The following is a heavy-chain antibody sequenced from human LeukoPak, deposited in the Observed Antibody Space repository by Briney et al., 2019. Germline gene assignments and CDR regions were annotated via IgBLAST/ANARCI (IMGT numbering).Heavy chain of an antibody. Sequence: GGSLRLSCAASGFTVSSNYMSWVRQAPGKGLEWVSVIYSGGSTYYADSVKGRFTISRDNSKNTLYLQMNSLRAEDTAVYYCARGDPKRYWYFDLWGRGTLVTVSS. CDR3: ARGDPKRYWYFDL. J-gene: IGHJ2*01. CDR2: IYSGGST. V-gene: IGHV3-66*01. CDR1: GFTVSSNY.